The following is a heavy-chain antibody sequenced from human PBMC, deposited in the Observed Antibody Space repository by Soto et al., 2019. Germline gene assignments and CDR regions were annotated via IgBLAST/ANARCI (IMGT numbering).Heavy chain of an antibody. V-gene: IGHV4-59*01. D-gene: IGHD3-22*01. CDR1: GDSIRDSF. CDR3: ARGREKSRGKHVGLLYEA. CDR2: VHHTRNT. J-gene: IGHJ5*02. Sequence: PSETLSLTCTVSGDSIRDSFWSWVRQPPGQGLEWRVLVHHTRNTNYNPPLQTRVTMLIDTSANHCSLKLTSVISGDTALYYCARGREKSRGKHVGLLYEAWDQGTLVTVSS.